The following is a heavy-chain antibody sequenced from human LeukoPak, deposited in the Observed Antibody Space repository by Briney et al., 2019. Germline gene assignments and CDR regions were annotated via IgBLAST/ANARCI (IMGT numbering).Heavy chain of an antibody. CDR2: ISGSGDTT. V-gene: IGHV3-23*01. J-gene: IGHJ4*02. D-gene: IGHD6-19*01. CDR3: SKLMLTSVGWSHFEN. Sequence: PGGSLRLSCAASGFTFTTYAMSWVRQAPGKGLEWVSAISGSGDTTHYADSVRGRFTISRDNSKNTLYLQMDSLRAEDTAEYYCSKLMLTSVGWSHFENWGQGTLVTVSS. CDR1: GFTFTTYA.